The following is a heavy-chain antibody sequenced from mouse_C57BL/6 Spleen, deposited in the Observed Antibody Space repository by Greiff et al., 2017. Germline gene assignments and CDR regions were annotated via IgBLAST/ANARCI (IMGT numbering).Heavy chain of an antibody. CDR3: ARRYGDAYWYFDV. Sequence: QVQLQQPGAELVMPGASVKLSCKASGYTFTSYWMHWVKQRPGQGLEWIGEIDPSDSYTNYNQKFKGKSTLTVDKSSSTAYMQLSSLTSEDSAVYYCARRYGDAYWYFDVWGTGTTVTVSS. V-gene: IGHV1-69*01. CDR1: GYTFTSYW. CDR2: IDPSDSYT. D-gene: IGHD2-13*01. J-gene: IGHJ1*03.